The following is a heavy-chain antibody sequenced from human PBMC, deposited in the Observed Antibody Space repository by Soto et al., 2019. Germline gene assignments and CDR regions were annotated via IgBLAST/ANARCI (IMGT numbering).Heavy chain of an antibody. J-gene: IGHJ6*02. D-gene: IGHD6-19*01. CDR3: ARDFTDSSGPTLGMGV. CDR2: IYYSGST. Sequence: QVQLQESGPGLVKPSQTLSLTCTVSGGSISSGGYYWSWIRQHPGKGLEWIGYIYYSGSTYYNPSLKSRVTISVDTSKSHFSLKLSSVTAADTAVYYCARDFTDSSGPTLGMGVWGQGTTVTVSS. CDR1: GGSISSGGYY. V-gene: IGHV4-31*03.